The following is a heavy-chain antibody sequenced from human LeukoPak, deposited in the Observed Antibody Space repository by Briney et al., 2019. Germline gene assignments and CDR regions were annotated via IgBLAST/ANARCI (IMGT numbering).Heavy chain of an antibody. D-gene: IGHD5-24*01. CDR2: IYYSGST. CDR3: ARGEMATIADY. J-gene: IGHJ4*02. CDR1: GGSISTYY. V-gene: IGHV4-59*01. Sequence: SETLSLTCTVSGGSISTYYWSWIRQPPGKGLEWIGYIYYSGSTNYNPSLKSRVTISVDTSKNQFSLKLSSVTAADTAVYYCARGEMATIADYWGQETLVTVSS.